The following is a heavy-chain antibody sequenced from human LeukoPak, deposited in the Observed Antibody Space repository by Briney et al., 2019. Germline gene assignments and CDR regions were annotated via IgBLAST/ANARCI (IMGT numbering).Heavy chain of an antibody. D-gene: IGHD3-10*01. J-gene: IGHJ6*03. CDR2: IYTSGST. Sequence: SETLSLTCTVSGGSISSYYWSWIRQPAGKGLEWIGRIYTSGSTNYNPSLKSRVTISVDTSKNQFSLKLSSVTAADTAVYYCAAVGVLWFGELSYMDVWGKGTTVTISS. V-gene: IGHV4-4*07. CDR1: GGSISSYY. CDR3: AAVGVLWFGELSYMDV.